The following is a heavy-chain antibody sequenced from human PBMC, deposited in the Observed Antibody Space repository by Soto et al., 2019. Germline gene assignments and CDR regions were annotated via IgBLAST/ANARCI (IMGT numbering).Heavy chain of an antibody. D-gene: IGHD1-26*01. V-gene: IGHV1-3*01. CDR2: INAGNGNT. CDR3: ARGGSLYWYVDL. Sequence: QVQLVQSGAEVKKPGASVKVSCKASGYTFTSYAMHWVRQAPGQRLEWMGWINAGNGNTKYSQKLQCRVTITRDTSASTAYMELSSLRSEDTAVYYCARGGSLYWYVDLWGRGTLVTVSS. CDR1: GYTFTSYA. J-gene: IGHJ2*01.